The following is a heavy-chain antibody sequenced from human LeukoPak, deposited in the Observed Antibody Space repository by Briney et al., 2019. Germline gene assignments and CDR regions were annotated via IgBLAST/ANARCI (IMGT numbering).Heavy chain of an antibody. D-gene: IGHD2/OR15-2a*01. CDR2: ISAYNGNT. CDR1: GYTFTSYG. J-gene: IGHJ4*02. Sequence: ASVKVSCKASGYTFTSYGISWVRQAPGQGLEWMGWISAYNGNTDYAQKVQGRVTMTTDTSTSTAYMELRSLRCDDTAVYYCARRSTTGRLDYWGQGTRVTVSS. V-gene: IGHV1-18*01. CDR3: ARRSTTGRLDY.